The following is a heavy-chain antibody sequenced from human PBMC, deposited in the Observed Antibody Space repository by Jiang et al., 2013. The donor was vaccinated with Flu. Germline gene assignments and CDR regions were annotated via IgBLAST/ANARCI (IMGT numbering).Heavy chain of an antibody. D-gene: IGHD1-14*01. Sequence: KFQGRVTITADESTSTAYMELSSLRSEDTAVYYCASLNLEDPYYYGMDVWGQGTTVTVSS. J-gene: IGHJ6*02. CDR3: ASLNLEDPYYYGMDV. V-gene: IGHV1-69*01.